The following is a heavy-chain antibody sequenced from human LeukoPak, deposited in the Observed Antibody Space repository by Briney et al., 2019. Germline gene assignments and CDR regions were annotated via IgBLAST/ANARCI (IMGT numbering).Heavy chain of an antibody. D-gene: IGHD5-24*01. CDR3: TRVGYIDEGIDY. V-gene: IGHV3-7*04. CDR2: IKQDGSKK. CDR1: GSPFSSYW. J-gene: IGHJ4*02. Sequence: GGSLRLSCVASGSPFSSYWMTWVRQAPGKGLEWVANIKQDGSKKSYVDSVKGRFTISRDNAKNSLYLQMNSLRAEDTAIYYCTRVGYIDEGIDYWGQGTLVTVSS.